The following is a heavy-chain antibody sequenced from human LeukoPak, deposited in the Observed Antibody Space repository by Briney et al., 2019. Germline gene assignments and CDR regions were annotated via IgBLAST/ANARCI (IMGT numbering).Heavy chain of an antibody. CDR3: AKDGDIWLGDLNWFDP. V-gene: IGHV3-23*01. J-gene: IGHJ5*02. CDR1: GFTFSSYA. CDR2: ISGGGGNT. Sequence: HPWGSLRLSCEASGFTFSSYAMSWVRQAPGKGLEWVSTISGGGGNTYYADSVKGRFTISRDISKNTLYLQMNSLRAEDTAVYYCAKDGDIWLGDLNWFDPWGQGTLVTVSS. D-gene: IGHD3-10*01.